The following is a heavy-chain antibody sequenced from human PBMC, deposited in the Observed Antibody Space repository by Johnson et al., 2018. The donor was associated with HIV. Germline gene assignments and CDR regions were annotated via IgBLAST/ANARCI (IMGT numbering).Heavy chain of an antibody. CDR1: GFTFNDYG. Sequence: VQLVESGGGVVRPGGSLRLSCAASGFTFNDYGMNWVRQAPGKGLEWVSGINWNGGSTGYGDSVKGRFTISSDNAKNSLYLQMNSLRAEDTALYYCVRDNLSMGAFDIWGPGTMVTVSS. V-gene: IGHV3-20*04. J-gene: IGHJ3*02. CDR3: VRDNLSMGAFDI. D-gene: IGHD3-16*01. CDR2: INWNGGST.